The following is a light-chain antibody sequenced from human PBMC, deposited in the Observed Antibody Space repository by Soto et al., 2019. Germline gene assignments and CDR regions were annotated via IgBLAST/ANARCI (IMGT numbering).Light chain of an antibody. V-gene: IGKV3-11*01. CDR1: QSVSNY. CDR2: DAS. Sequence: EIVLTQSPATLSLSPGDRATLSCRASQSVSNYLAWYQQKPGQAPRLLIYDASNRATGIPARFSGSGSGTAFTLTISSLEPEDFAVYSCQQRTPWPPWTFGKGTKVEIK. J-gene: IGKJ1*01. CDR3: QQRTPWPPWT.